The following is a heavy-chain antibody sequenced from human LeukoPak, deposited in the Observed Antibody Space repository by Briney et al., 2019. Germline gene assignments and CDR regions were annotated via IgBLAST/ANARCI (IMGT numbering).Heavy chain of an antibody. D-gene: IGHD2-21*02. CDR1: GGTLSSYA. V-gene: IGHV1-69*05. J-gene: IGHJ4*02. Sequence: SVKVSCKASGGTLSSYAISWVRQAPGQGLEWMGRIIPIFGTANYAQKFQGRVTITTDESTSTAYMELSSLRSEDTAVYYYARDLCGGDCYSDYFDYWGQGTLVTVSS. CDR2: IIPIFGTA. CDR3: ARDLCGGDCYSDYFDY.